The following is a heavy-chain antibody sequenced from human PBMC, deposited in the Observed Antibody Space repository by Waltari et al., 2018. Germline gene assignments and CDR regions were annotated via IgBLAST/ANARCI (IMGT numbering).Heavy chain of an antibody. J-gene: IGHJ4*02. CDR3: ARVSGALAQF. D-gene: IGHD1-26*01. Sequence: QVQLQQWGAGLLKPSETLSLTCAVYGGSFSGYYWSWIRQPPGKGLEWIGEINHSGSTNYNPALKSRVTISVDTSKNQFSLKLSSVTAADTAVYYCARVSGALAQFWGQGTLVTVSS. CDR2: INHSGST. CDR1: GGSFSGYY. V-gene: IGHV4-34*01.